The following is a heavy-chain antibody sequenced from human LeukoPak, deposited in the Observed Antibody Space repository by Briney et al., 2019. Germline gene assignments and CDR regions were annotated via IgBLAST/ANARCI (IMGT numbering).Heavy chain of an antibody. V-gene: IGHV3-74*01. CDR3: ARGYDSSGFFDY. J-gene: IGHJ4*02. D-gene: IGHD3-22*01. CDR2: INSDGSST. CDR1: GFTLRSYW. Sequence: PGGSLRLSCAASGFTLRSYWMHWVRHAPGKGVVWVSRINSDGSSTSYADSVKGRFTISRDNAKNTLYLQMNSLRAEDTAVYYCARGYDSSGFFDYWGQGTLVTVSS.